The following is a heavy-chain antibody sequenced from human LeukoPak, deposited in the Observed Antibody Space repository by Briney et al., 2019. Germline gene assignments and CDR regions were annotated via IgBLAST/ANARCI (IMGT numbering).Heavy chain of an antibody. D-gene: IGHD2-21*02. CDR1: GFTFLNYA. V-gene: IGHV3-23*01. CDR2: ISGRDNTAYYTDSPEGST. J-gene: IGHJ4*02. Sequence: GGSLRLSCEASGFTFLNYAMSWVRQAPGKGLQWVSGISGRDNTAYYTDSPEGSTYYTNSAEGRFTISRNNSKNTVYLQIDSLGVEDTAVYYCAKCMSATGVCLNFDSWGQGILVTVSS. CDR3: AKCMSATGVCLNFDS.